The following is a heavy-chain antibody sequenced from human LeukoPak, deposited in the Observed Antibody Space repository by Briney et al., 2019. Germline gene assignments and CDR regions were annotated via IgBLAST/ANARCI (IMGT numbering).Heavy chain of an antibody. J-gene: IGHJ4*02. V-gene: IGHV4-59*01. CDR2: IYYSGSN. D-gene: IGHD3-10*01. CDR3: ARRTLSGSSHFDY. CDR1: GGSISSYY. Sequence: SETLSLTCTVSGGSISSYYWSWIRQPPGKGVAWIGYIYYSGSNNYNPSLKSRVTISVDTSKNQFSLKLSSVTAADTAVYYCARRTLSGSSHFDYWGQGTLVTVSS.